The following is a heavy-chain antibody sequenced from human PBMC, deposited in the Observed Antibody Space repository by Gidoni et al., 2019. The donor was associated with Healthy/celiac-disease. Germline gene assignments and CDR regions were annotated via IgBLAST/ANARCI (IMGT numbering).Heavy chain of an antibody. D-gene: IGHD3-10*01. V-gene: IGHV4-4*07. Sequence: QVQLQESGPGLVKPSETLSLTCTVSGGSISSYYWSWIRQPAGKGLEWIGRIYTSGRTNHNPSLKSRVTMSVDTSKNQFSRKLSSVTAADTAVYYCARVSGGGMVRGLGPFDYWGQGTLVTVSS. CDR2: IYTSGRT. CDR1: GGSISSYY. CDR3: ARVSGGGMVRGLGPFDY. J-gene: IGHJ4*02.